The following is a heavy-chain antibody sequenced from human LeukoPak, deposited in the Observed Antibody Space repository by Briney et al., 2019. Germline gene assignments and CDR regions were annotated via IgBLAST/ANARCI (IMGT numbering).Heavy chain of an antibody. V-gene: IGHV3-21*01. Sequence: PGGSLRLSCAASGFTFSGYSMNWVRQAPGKGLEWVSFISSGSSYIYYADSVKGRFTISRDNAKNSLYLQMNSLRPEDTAVYYCAREVGYCSGGRCLHYYFDYWGQGTLVTVSS. CDR2: ISSGSSYI. D-gene: IGHD2-15*01. CDR1: GFTFSGYS. J-gene: IGHJ4*02. CDR3: AREVGYCSGGRCLHYYFDY.